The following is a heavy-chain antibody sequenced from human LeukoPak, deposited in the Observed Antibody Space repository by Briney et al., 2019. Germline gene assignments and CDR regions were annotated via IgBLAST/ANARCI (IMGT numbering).Heavy chain of an antibody. Sequence: PSETLSLTCTVSGGSISSGGYYRSWIRQHPGKGLEWIGYIYYSGSTYYNPSLKSRVTISVDTSKNQFSLKLSSVTAADTAVYYCARDQMGYDGSRDIWGQGTMVTVSS. CDR3: ARDQMGYDGSRDI. CDR2: IYYSGST. V-gene: IGHV4-31*03. J-gene: IGHJ3*02. D-gene: IGHD1-26*01. CDR1: GGSISSGGYY.